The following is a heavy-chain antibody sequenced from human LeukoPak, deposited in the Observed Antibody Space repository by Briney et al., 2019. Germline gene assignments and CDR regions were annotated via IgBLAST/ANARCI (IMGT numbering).Heavy chain of an antibody. CDR2: IYSGGST. CDR3: ARSDYYDIFDY. J-gene: IGHJ4*02. D-gene: IGHD3-22*01. V-gene: IGHV3-53*05. Sequence: GGSLRLSCAASGFTVSSNYMSWVRQAPGKGLEWVSVIYSGGSTYYADSVKGRFTISRDNSKNTLYLQMNSLRAEDTAVYYCARSDYYDIFDYWGQGTLVTVSS. CDR1: GFTVSSNY.